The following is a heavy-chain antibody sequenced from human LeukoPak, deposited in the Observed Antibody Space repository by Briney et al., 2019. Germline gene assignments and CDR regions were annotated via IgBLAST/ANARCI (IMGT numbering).Heavy chain of an antibody. Sequence: PGGSLRLSCAASGFTFSRYWMHWLRQGPGKGLVWVSRISTDGSSSTYADSVKGRFTISRDNGKNTLYLQMNSLRAEDTAVYYCASYLTSTPSGMDVWGQGTTVIVSS. CDR2: ISTDGSSS. CDR1: GFTFSRYW. CDR3: ASYLTSTPSGMDV. J-gene: IGHJ6*02. D-gene: IGHD2/OR15-2a*01. V-gene: IGHV3-74*01.